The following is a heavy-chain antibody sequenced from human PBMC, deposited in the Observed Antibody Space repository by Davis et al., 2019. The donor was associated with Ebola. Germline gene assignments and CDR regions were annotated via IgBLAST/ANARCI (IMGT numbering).Heavy chain of an antibody. J-gene: IGHJ4*02. CDR3: AMGGQTYDY. CDR2: IKQDGSEK. D-gene: IGHD1-26*01. V-gene: IGHV3-7*01. Sequence: GESLKISCAVSGFTVSSNYMSWVRQAPGKGLEWVANIKQDGSEKYYVDSVKGRFTISRDNSKNTLYLQMNSLRAEDTAVYYCAMGGQTYDYWGQGTLVTVSS. CDR1: GFTVSSNY.